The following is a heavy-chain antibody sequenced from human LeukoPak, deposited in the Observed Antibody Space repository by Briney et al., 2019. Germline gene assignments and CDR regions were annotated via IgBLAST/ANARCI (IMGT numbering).Heavy chain of an antibody. CDR3: ARGDYYDSSGPFDY. V-gene: IGHV3-33*01. J-gene: IGHJ4*02. CDR2: IWYDGGNK. Sequence: GGSLRLSCAASGFTFSSYGMHWVRQAPGKGLEWVAVIWYDGGNKYYADSVKGRFTISRDNSKNTLYLQMNSLRAEDTAVYYCARGDYYDSSGPFDYWGQGTLVTVSS. CDR1: GFTFSSYG. D-gene: IGHD3-22*01.